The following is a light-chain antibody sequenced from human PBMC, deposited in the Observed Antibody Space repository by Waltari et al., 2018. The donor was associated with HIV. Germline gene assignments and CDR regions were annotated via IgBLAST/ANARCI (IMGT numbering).Light chain of an antibody. V-gene: IGLV3-21*02. CDR2: DDS. Sequence: SYLLAQPPSVSVAPGQTAILTCGGNNIGSKSVHWYLQKPGQAPLLIVYDDSDRPSGVPVRVSGSNSGNTATLTISGVEAGDEADYFGQVWDTAVTEHVTFGGGTKLSVL. J-gene: IGLJ2*01. CDR1: NIGSKS. CDR3: QVWDTAVTEHVT.